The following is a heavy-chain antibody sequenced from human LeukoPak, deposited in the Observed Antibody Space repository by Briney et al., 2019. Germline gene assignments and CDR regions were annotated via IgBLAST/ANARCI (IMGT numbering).Heavy chain of an antibody. V-gene: IGHV3-30-3*01. D-gene: IGHD3-10*01. Sequence: GGSLRLSCAASGFTFSSYAMHWVRQAPGKGLEWVAVISNDGSNKYYADSVKGRFTISRDNSKNTLYLQMNSLRAEDTAVYYCARDLNYYGSGSPDYWGQGTLVTVSS. CDR1: GFTFSSYA. J-gene: IGHJ4*02. CDR2: ISNDGSNK. CDR3: ARDLNYYGSGSPDY.